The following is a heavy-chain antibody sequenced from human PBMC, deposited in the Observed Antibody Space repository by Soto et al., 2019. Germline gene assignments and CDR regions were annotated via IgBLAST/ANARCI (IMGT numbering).Heavy chain of an antibody. J-gene: IGHJ4*02. CDR2: LSGSGTST. V-gene: IGHV3-23*01. D-gene: IGHD6-19*01. CDR1: GFTFVNYA. CDR3: AKGTSNGGCFNPFDY. Sequence: EVQLLESGGGLVQPGGSLRLSCAASGFTFVNYAMNWVRQAPGKGLEWVATLSGSGTSTYYADSVKGRFTISRDNSRNTLYLQMNSLRAEDTSVYDCAKGTSNGGCFNPFDYWGQGTLVTVSS.